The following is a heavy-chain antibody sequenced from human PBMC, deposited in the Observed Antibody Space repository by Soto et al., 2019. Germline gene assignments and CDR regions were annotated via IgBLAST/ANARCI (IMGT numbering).Heavy chain of an antibody. CDR3: ARGGDYYYGFDG. CDR2: ISAFNGQT. Sequence: QVQLAQSGDEGKKPGASVKVSCRASGYTFTSYGVSGVRQAPGQGLEWMGWISAFNGQTNYIQKVQGRVTLTTEASTSTAYMELRSLRSDDTAVYYWARGGDYYYGFDGWGKGTTVTVSA. V-gene: IGHV1-18*01. CDR1: GYTFTSYG. J-gene: IGHJ6*04. D-gene: IGHD3-16*01.